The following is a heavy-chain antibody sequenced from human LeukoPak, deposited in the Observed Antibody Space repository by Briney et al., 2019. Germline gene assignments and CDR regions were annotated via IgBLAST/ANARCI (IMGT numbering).Heavy chain of an antibody. Sequence: GGSLRLSCAASGFTFSSYAMHWVRQAPGKGLDGVAIISYDGTKTHHADSVKGRFTISRDNSKNTLYLQMNSLRPEDTALYYCARDSPGYGGYSYWGQGTLVTVSS. CDR1: GFTFSSYA. CDR3: ARDSPGYGGYSY. D-gene: IGHD5-12*01. J-gene: IGHJ4*02. V-gene: IGHV3-30-3*01. CDR2: ISYDGTKT.